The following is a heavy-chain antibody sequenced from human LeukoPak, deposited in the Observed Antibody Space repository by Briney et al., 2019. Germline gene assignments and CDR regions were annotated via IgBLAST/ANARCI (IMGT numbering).Heavy chain of an antibody. V-gene: IGHV3-23*01. CDR3: AKPPYYYDSSGYYFDY. D-gene: IGHD3-22*01. Sequence: GGSLRLSCAASGFSFSSFSINWVRQAPGKGLEWVSAISGSGGSTYYADSVKGRFTISRDNSKNTLYLQMNSLRAEDTAVYYCAKPPYYYDSSGYYFDYWGQGTLVTVSS. CDR2: ISGSGGST. CDR1: GFSFSSFS. J-gene: IGHJ4*02.